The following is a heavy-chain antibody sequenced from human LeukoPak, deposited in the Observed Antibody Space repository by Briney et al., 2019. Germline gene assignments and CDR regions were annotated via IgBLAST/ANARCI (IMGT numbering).Heavy chain of an antibody. CDR3: AREMGDKYSSSWALDL. Sequence: GGSLRLSCAASGFTFSNSDMHWVRQAAGKGLEWVSAIGTVGDTYYPGSVKGRFTISRENAKNSLYLQMNSLRAGDTAVYYCAREMGDKYSSSWALDLWGRGTLVTVSS. CDR1: GFTFSNSD. CDR2: IGTVGDT. V-gene: IGHV3-13*01. D-gene: IGHD6-13*01. J-gene: IGHJ2*01.